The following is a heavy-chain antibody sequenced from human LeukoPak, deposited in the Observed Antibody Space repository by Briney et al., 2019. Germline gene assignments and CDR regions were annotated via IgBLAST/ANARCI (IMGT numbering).Heavy chain of an antibody. CDR3: AAAGTFEYFDY. V-gene: IGHV1-69*13. CDR1: GGTFITYA. J-gene: IGHJ4*02. CDR2: IIPIFGTT. D-gene: IGHD6-13*01. Sequence: SVKDSCKASGGTFITYAISWVRQAPGQGLEWMGGIIPIFGTTNFAQKFQGRVTITADESTSTAYMELSSLRSDDTAVYYCAAAGTFEYFDYWGQGTLVTVSS.